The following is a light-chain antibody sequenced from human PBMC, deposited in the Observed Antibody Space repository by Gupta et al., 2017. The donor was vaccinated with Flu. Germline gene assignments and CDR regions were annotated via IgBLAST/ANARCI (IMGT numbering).Light chain of an antibody. Sequence: DIVMTQSTDSLGVSLGERATINCKSSRTVLYSSNNNNYLAWYQQRPGQPPKLLIYWASTRESGVPDRFIASGSGTDFTLTISSLQADDVAVYYCQQYFDTPCTFGQGTKLEIK. J-gene: IGKJ2*02. V-gene: IGKV4-1*01. CDR1: RTVLYSSNNNNY. CDR2: WAS. CDR3: QQYFDTPCT.